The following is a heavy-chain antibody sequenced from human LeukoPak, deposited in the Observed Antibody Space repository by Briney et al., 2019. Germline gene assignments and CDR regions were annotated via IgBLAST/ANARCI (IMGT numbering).Heavy chain of an antibody. CDR2: ISYDGSNK. CDR1: GFTFSSYG. J-gene: IGHJ4*02. CDR3: ARSPLTYYYDSSGYLDY. V-gene: IGHV3-30*03. Sequence: PGGSLRLSCAASGFTFSSYGMHWVRQAPGKGLEWVAVISYDGSNKYYADSVKGRFTISRGNSKNTLYLQMNSLRAEDTAVYYCARSPLTYYYDSSGYLDYWGQGTLVTVSS. D-gene: IGHD3-22*01.